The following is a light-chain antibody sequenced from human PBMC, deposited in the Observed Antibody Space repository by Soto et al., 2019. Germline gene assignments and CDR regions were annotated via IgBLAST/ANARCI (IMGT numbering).Light chain of an antibody. J-gene: IGKJ1*01. CDR1: QSVSSSY. V-gene: IGKV3-20*01. CDR3: QQYNTSPWT. CDR2: GAS. Sequence: EIVLTQSPGTLSLSPGERGTLSCRASQSVSSSYLAWYQQKPGQAPRLLIYGASNRATGIPDRFSGSGSGTEFTLTISRLEPEDFAVYYCQQYNTSPWTFGRRTKVEIK.